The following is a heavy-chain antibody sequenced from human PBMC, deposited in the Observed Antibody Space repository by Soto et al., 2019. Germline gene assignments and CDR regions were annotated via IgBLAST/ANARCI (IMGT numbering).Heavy chain of an antibody. J-gene: IGHJ6*02. D-gene: IGHD3-16*01. CDR1: GFTFTTYA. V-gene: IGHV3-33*01. CDR3: ARGGAMSAALSFGMDV. Sequence: QLQLVESGGNVVQHGRSLRLSCAASGFTFTTYAMHWVRQAPGTGLEWLAIISHDGNFEYYADSVKGRFTISRDDSKNTIYLQMNSLRGDDSGVYFCARGGAMSAALSFGMDVWGQGTTVSVSS. CDR2: ISHDGNFE.